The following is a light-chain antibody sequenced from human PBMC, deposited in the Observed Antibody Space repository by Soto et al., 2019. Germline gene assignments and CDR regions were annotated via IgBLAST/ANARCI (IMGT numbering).Light chain of an antibody. CDR1: QRLSYW. J-gene: IGKJ2*01. CDR3: QQYNTYPYS. CDR2: QSS. V-gene: IGKV1-5*01. Sequence: DIQMTQSPSTLSASVGDRVTITCRASQRLSYWLAWYQQKPGKAPKLLIYQSSHLQSGVPSRFCVSGSGSEFTLSISGLRHEHFATYYCQQYNTYPYSFGQGTTLE.